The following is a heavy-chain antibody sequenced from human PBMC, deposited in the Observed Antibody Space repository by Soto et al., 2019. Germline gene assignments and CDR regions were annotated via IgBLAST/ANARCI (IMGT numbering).Heavy chain of an antibody. D-gene: IGHD6-19*01. J-gene: IGHJ5*02. Sequence: QLQLQESGPGLVKPSETLSLTCTVSGGSISSSSYYWGWIRQPPGKGLEWIGSIYYSGSTYYNPSLKSRVTISVDTSKNQFSLKLSSVTAADTAVYYCARRGPWLVHWFDPWGQGTLVTVSS. CDR3: ARRGPWLVHWFDP. CDR2: IYYSGST. CDR1: GGSISSSSYY. V-gene: IGHV4-39*01.